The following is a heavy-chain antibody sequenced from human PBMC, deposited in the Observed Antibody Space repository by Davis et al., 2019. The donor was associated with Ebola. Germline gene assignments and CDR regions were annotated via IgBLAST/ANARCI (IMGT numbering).Heavy chain of an antibody. D-gene: IGHD3/OR15-3a*01. CDR3: ASGDGRGRSYDMDV. CDR1: GFTFSSYS. J-gene: IGHJ6*02. Sequence: GGSLRLSCAASGFTFSSYSMNWVRQAPGKGLEWVSYISSSSSTIYYADSVKGRFTISRDNAKNSLFLQMDSLRDEDTAMYYCASGDGRGRSYDMDVWGQGTTVTVSS. V-gene: IGHV3-48*02. CDR2: ISSSSSTI.